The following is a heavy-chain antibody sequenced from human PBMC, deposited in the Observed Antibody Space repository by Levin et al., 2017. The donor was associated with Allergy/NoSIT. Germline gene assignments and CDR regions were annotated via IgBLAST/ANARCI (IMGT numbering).Heavy chain of an antibody. D-gene: IGHD2-2*01. Sequence: GESLKISCKSSGYTFTDYYMHWVRQAPGQGLEWMGWIYPYSGGSNYAQKFQGRVTMTRDTSISTAYMELSRLRSDDTAVYYCARELSVVVPTASSYYYYGMDGWGQGTTVTVSS. CDR2: IYPYSGGS. V-gene: IGHV1-2*02. J-gene: IGHJ6*02. CDR1: GYTFTDYY. CDR3: ARELSVVVPTASSYYYYGMDG.